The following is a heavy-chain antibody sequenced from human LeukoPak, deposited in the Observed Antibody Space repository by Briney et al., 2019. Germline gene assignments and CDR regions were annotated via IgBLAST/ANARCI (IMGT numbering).Heavy chain of an antibody. J-gene: IGHJ4*02. CDR2: ISYDGSNK. V-gene: IGHV3-30-3*01. Sequence: PGRSLRLSCAASGFTFNSYAMHWVRQAPGKGLEWVALISYDGSNKYYADSVKGRFTISRDNSKNTLYLQMDSLRAEDTAVYYCARGAPSSSLYPRFDYWGQGALVTVSS. CDR3: ARGAPSSSLYPRFDY. CDR1: GFTFNSYA. D-gene: IGHD6-13*01.